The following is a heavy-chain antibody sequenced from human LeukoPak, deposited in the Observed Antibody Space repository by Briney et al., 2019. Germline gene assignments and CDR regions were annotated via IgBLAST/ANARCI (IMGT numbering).Heavy chain of an antibody. V-gene: IGHV3-23*01. CDR2: IMGSGGST. CDR1: GFTFSSYG. D-gene: IGHD1-26*01. Sequence: PGGSLRLSCAASGFTFSSYGMSWVRQAPGKGLEGVSSIMGSGGSTYYAESVKGRFTISRDNSKNTLYLQMNSLRAEDTAVYYCARTMPRGLNSGSYYYFDYWGQGTLVTVSS. CDR3: ARTMPRGLNSGSYYYFDY. J-gene: IGHJ4*02.